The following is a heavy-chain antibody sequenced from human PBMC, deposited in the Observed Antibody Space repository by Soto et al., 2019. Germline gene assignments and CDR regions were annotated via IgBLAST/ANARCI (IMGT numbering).Heavy chain of an antibody. J-gene: IGHJ3*01. CDR2: IYYSGVT. CDR3: ARARYYDATAYSFDV. Sequence: WTWIRQPPGKGLEWIGYIYYSGVTNYNPSLKSRVTISIDTSKNQFSLKLRSVTAADTAVFYCARARYYDATAYSFDVWGRGTVVTVSS. D-gene: IGHD3-22*01. V-gene: IGHV4-59*01.